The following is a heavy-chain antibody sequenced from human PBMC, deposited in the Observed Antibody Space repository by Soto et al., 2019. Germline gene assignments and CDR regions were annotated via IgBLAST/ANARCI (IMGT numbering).Heavy chain of an antibody. CDR3: ARDQGYYNRAEYYFP. V-gene: IGHV1-3*01. D-gene: IGHD3-10*01. Sequence: ASVKVSCKASGYTFTNYALHWVRQAPGQRLEWMGWINAGNGKTEYSQNFQARVTITRDTSASTAYKNLSSLTSEDTDVYYCARDQGYYNRAEYYFPWGQGTLVTVAS. J-gene: IGHJ5*02. CDR2: INAGNGKT. CDR1: GYTFTNYA.